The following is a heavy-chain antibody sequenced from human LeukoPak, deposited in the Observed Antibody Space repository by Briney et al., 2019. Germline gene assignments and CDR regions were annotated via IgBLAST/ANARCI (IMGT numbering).Heavy chain of an antibody. Sequence: SETLSLTCTVSSGSISNYYWSWIRQPPGKGLEWIGYIYNSGHTNYNPSLKSRVTISEDTSKNQLSLQLSSVTAAGTAVYYCARDGSSGFDYWGQGTLVTVSS. D-gene: IGHD3-10*01. CDR3: ARDGSSGFDY. CDR1: SGSISNYY. V-gene: IGHV4-59*01. CDR2: IYNSGHT. J-gene: IGHJ4*02.